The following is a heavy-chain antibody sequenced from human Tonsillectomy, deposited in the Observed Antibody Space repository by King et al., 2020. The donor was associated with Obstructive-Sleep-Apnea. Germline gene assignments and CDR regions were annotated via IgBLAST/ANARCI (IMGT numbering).Heavy chain of an antibody. J-gene: IGHJ4*02. CDR3: ARVVGAIIY. Sequence: VQLVESGGGLVQPGGSVRLSCAASGFTVSSNYMSWVRQAPGKGLGWVSVSYICGGTYYADSVKGRFTISRDTSKNTLYLQMNSLRAEDTAVYYCARVVGAIIYWGQGMLVTVSS. CDR2: SYICGGT. D-gene: IGHD1-26*01. V-gene: IGHV3-66*01. CDR1: GFTVSSNY.